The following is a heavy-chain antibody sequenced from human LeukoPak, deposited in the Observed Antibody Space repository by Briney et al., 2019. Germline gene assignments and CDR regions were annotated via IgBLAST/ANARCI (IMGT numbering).Heavy chain of an antibody. Sequence: SETLSLTCTVSGGSISNYYWSWIRQPPGKGLEWIGYIYYSGSTNYNPSLKSRVTISVDTSKNQFSLKLTSVTAADTAVYYCARHKFSGSWYNFDYWGQGTLVTVSS. D-gene: IGHD6-13*01. J-gene: IGHJ4*02. CDR1: GGSISNYY. CDR3: ARHKFSGSWYNFDY. CDR2: IYYSGST. V-gene: IGHV4-59*08.